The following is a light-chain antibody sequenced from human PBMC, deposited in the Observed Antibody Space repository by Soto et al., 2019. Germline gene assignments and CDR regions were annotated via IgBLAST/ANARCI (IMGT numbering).Light chain of an antibody. J-gene: IGKJ5*01. Sequence: ETVMTQSPGTLSVSLGERATLSWRASQSVGIHLAWYQQKPGQAPRLLIYDTSTRATGIPARFSGSGSGTEFTLTISSLQSEDFAVYYCQQYSNWPPITFGQGTRLEI. CDR1: QSVGIH. CDR3: QQYSNWPPIT. V-gene: IGKV3-15*01. CDR2: DTS.